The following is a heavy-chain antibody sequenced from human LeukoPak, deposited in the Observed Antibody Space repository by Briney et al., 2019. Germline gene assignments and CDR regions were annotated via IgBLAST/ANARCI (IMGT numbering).Heavy chain of an antibody. V-gene: IGHV4-59*01. J-gene: IGHJ4*02. D-gene: IGHD5-24*01. Sequence: KASETLSLTCTVSGGSIGRYYWSWIRQPPGKGLEWIAYIFFSGTTKYNPSLESRVTISVDTSKNQFSLDLTSVTAADTALYYCARGGDGYNYVDYWGPGTLVTASS. CDR3: ARGGDGYNYVDY. CDR2: IFFSGTT. CDR1: GGSIGRYY.